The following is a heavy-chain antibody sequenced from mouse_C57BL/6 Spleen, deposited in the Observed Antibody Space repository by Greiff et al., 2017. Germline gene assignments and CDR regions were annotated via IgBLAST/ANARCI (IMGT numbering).Heavy chain of an antibody. CDR1: GYTFTSYW. D-gene: IGHD2-5*01. V-gene: IGHV1-64*01. J-gene: IGHJ3*01. CDR3: ARPTIVTPAY. CDR2: IHPNSGST. Sequence: QVQLQQPGAELVKPGASVKLSCKASGYTFTSYWMHWVKPRPGQGLEWIGMIHPNSGSTNYNEKFKSKAKLTVDKSSSTAYMQLSSLTSEDSAVYYCARPTIVTPAYWGQGTLVTVSA.